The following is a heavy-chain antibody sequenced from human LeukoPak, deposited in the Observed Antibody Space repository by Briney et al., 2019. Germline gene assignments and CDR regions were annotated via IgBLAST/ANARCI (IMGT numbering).Heavy chain of an antibody. Sequence: SETLSLTCTVSGGSISSGDYYWSWIRQPPGKGLEWIGYIYYSGSTYYNPSLKSRVTISVDTSKNQFSLKLSSVTAADTAVYYCARGGPYYDFWSGYFPFDPWGQGTLVTVSS. V-gene: IGHV4-30-4*01. CDR2: IYYSGST. CDR1: GGSISSGDYY. J-gene: IGHJ5*02. D-gene: IGHD3-3*01. CDR3: ARGGPYYDFWSGYFPFDP.